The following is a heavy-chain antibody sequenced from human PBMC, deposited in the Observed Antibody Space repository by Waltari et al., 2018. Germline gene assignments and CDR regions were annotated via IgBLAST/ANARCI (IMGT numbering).Heavy chain of an antibody. CDR2: INPNSGGK. J-gene: IGHJ1*01. CDR1: GYTFTAYY. CDR3: ARDLYCSGGSCYSQYFQH. Sequence: QVQLVQSGAEVKKPGASVKVSCKASGYTFTAYYMHWVRQAPGQGLEWMGWINPNSGGKNYGQKVQGRVTMTRETSISTAYMELSRLRSDDTAVYYCARDLYCSGGSCYSQYFQHWGQGTLVTVSS. V-gene: IGHV1-2*02. D-gene: IGHD2-15*01.